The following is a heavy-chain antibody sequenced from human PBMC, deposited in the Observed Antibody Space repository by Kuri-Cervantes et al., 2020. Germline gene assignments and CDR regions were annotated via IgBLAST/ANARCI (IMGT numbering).Heavy chain of an antibody. D-gene: IGHD3-10*01. CDR1: GFTFDDYA. Sequence: GESLKISCAASGFTFDDYAMHWVRQAPGKGLEWVAVIWYDGSNKYYADSVKGRFTIPRDNSKNTLYLQMNSLRAEDTAVYYCARDYDPMILWFGESYYYYGMDVWGQGTTVTVSS. J-gene: IGHJ6*02. CDR3: ARDYDPMILWFGESYYYYGMDV. V-gene: IGHV3-33*08. CDR2: IWYDGSNK.